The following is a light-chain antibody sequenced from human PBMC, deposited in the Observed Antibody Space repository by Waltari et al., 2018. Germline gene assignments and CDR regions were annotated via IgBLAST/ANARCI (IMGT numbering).Light chain of an antibody. CDR3: QQCYTFPYT. CDR2: WAS. J-gene: IGKJ2*01. V-gene: IGKV4-1*01. Sequence: DIVLTQAPDSLAVSLGARATITCKSSQSVLSTSNNKNYLVWYQQKPGQPPKLLITWASTRESGVPDRFSGSGSGTDFTLTISSLQAEDVAVYFCQQCYTFPYTFGQGTKLEIK. CDR1: QSVLSTSNNKNY.